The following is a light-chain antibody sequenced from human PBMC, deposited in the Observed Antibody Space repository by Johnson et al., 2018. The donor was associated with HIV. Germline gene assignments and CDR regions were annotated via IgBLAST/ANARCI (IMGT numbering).Light chain of an antibody. CDR1: SSNIAINY. CDR3: GTWDSSLSAYV. J-gene: IGLJ1*01. CDR2: ENN. V-gene: IGLV1-51*02. Sequence: QSVLTQPPSVSAAPGQKVTISCSGASSNIAINYVSWYQQLPGTAPTLLIYENNKRPSGIPDGFSGSKSGSLATLGITGLQTGDEADYYCGTWDSSLSAYVFGTGTKVTVL.